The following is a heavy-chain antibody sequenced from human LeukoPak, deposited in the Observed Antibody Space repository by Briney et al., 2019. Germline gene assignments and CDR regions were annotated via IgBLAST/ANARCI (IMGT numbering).Heavy chain of an antibody. V-gene: IGHV3-33*06. J-gene: IGHJ5*02. D-gene: IGHD4-11*01. Sequence: GGSLRLSCEASGFTFSHFGMHWVRQAPGKGLEWVAVIWSDATNEYYADSVKGRFTISRDNFKKTVSLQMNSLRGEDTAVYYCAKDAQRAFDYSNSLEHWGQGSLFIVSS. CDR3: AKDAQRAFDYSNSLEH. CDR1: GFTFSHFG. CDR2: IWSDATNE.